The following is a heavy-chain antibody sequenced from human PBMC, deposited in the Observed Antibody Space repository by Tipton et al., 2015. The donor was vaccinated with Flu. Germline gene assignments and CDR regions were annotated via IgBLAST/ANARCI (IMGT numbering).Heavy chain of an antibody. CDR1: GFTFSSYE. Sequence: SLRLSCAASGFTFSSYEMNWVRQAPGKGLEWVSYITSSGDSIYYTDSVKGRFTISRDNAKNSLYLQMNSLKAEDTGAYYCASETPGSAKNAFDVWGQGTMVSVSS. D-gene: IGHD2-15*01. J-gene: IGHJ3*01. V-gene: IGHV3-48*03. CDR2: ITSSGDSI. CDR3: ASETPGSAKNAFDV.